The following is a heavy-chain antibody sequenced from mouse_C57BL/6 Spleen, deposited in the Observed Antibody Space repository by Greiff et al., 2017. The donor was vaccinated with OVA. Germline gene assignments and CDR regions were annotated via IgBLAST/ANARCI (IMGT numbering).Heavy chain of an antibody. CDR2: IYPGSGNT. V-gene: IGHV1-66*01. CDR3: AYYYGSSSWFAY. D-gene: IGHD1-1*01. Sequence: QVQLQQSGPELVKPGASVKISCKASGYSFTSYYIHWVKQRPGQGLEWIGWIYPGSGNTKYNEKFKGKATLTADTSSSTAYMQLSSLTSEDSAVYYCAYYYGSSSWFAYWGQGTLVTVSA. J-gene: IGHJ3*01. CDR1: GYSFTSYY.